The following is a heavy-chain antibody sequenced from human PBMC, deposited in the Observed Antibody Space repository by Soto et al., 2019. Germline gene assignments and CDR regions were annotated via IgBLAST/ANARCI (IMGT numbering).Heavy chain of an antibody. V-gene: IGHV1-18*01. CDR3: ARDRYCSGGSCAAGY. CDR1: GYTFNFYG. J-gene: IGHJ4*02. CDR2: ISGFNGNT. Sequence: GASVKVSCKASGYTFNFYGITWVRQAPGQGLEWMGWISGFNGNTNYAADLQGRVTMTTDTSTSTAYMELRGLRSDDTAVYYCARDRYCSGGSCAAGYWGQGTLVTVSS. D-gene: IGHD2-15*01.